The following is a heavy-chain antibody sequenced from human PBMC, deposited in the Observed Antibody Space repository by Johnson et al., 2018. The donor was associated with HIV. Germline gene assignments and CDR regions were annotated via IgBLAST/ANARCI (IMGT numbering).Heavy chain of an antibody. V-gene: IGHV3-30*04. J-gene: IGHJ3*01. CDR3: AKATAGYHGSESYYNDAFDV. CDR1: GFTFSSYA. D-gene: IGHD3-10*01. Sequence: VQLVESGGGVVRPGGSLRLSCAASGFTFSSYAMHWVRQAPGKGLEWVAVISYDGRNKYYADSVKGRFTISRDNSKNTVYLQMNSLRDDDTAVYYCAKATAGYHGSESYYNDAFDVWGQGTMVTVSS. CDR2: ISYDGRNK.